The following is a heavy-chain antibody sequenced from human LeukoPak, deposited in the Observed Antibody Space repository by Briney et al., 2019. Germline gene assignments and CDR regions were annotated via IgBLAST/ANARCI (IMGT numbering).Heavy chain of an antibody. CDR2: ISSSGNTK. CDR1: GFTVSDYY. D-gene: IGHD6-19*01. J-gene: IGHJ4*02. Sequence: GGSLRLSCAASGFTVSDYYMSWIRQAPGKGLEWGSYISSSGNTKYYADSVKGRFTISRDNAKNSLSLQMNSLRAEDTAVYYCARDGGSAWFFRYWGQGTLVTVSS. V-gene: IGHV3-11*04. CDR3: ARDGGSAWFFRY.